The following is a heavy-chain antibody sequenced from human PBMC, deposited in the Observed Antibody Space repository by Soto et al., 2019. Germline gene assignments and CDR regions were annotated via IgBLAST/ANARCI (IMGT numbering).Heavy chain of an antibody. CDR3: AKDSGYCSGGSCLSPKYYYYYMDV. V-gene: IGHV3-23*01. Sequence: GGSLRLSCAASGFTFITQAMSWVRQAPGKGLEWVSRVSYNGDTTSYADSVKGRFTISRDNSKNTLYLQMNSLRAEDTAVYYCAKDSGYCSGGSCLSPKYYYYYMDVWGKGTTVTVSS. D-gene: IGHD2-15*01. CDR1: GFTFITQA. CDR2: VSYNGDTT. J-gene: IGHJ6*03.